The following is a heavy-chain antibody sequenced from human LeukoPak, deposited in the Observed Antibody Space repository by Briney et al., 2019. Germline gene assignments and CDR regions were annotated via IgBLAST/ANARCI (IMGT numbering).Heavy chain of an antibody. Sequence: SETLSLTCAVYGGSFGGYYWSWIRQPPGKGLEWIGEIHHSGSTNYNPSLKSRVTISVDTSKNQFSLKLSSVTAADTAVYYCASRDTATGLDWGQGTLVTVSS. V-gene: IGHV4-34*01. CDR1: GGSFGGYY. D-gene: IGHD5-18*01. CDR3: ASRDTATGLD. CDR2: IHHSGST. J-gene: IGHJ4*02.